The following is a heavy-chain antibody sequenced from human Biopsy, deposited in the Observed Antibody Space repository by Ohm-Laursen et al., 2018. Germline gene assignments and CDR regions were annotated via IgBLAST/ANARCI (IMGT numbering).Heavy chain of an antibody. CDR2: VSGNNGNT. D-gene: IGHD2-21*01. CDR1: GYSFNIYG. Sequence: SVKVSCKTSGYSFNIYGITWVRQAPGQGLEWMGWVSGNNGNTNYAQKFQGRVTMTIDTSTTTAYMDLRSLRSADTAVYFCARGGCGILWLGKPSVRYFDSWGQGTLVTVSP. J-gene: IGHJ4*02. V-gene: IGHV1-18*01. CDR3: ARGGCGILWLGKPSVRYFDS.